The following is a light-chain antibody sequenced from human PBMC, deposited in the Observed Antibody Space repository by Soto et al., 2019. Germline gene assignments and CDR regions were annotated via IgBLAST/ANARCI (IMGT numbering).Light chain of an antibody. CDR3: LQDYGDSLT. V-gene: IGKV1-6*01. Sequence: TQSPSSLSASVGETIIITCRASRDVGSDVRWYKQKPGQAPTLLIYAASNLYTGVPSRFSGSRAGTDFALNICSLQPQDFAAYDCLQDYGDSLTFGPGTKV. CDR1: RDVGSD. J-gene: IGKJ1*01. CDR2: AAS.